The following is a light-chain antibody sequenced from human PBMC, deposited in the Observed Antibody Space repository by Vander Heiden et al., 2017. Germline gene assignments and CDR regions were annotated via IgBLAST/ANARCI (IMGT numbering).Light chain of an antibody. CDR3: SSYITSSTPVI. CDR2: EVT. CDR1: TSDVGGYNY. V-gene: IGLV2-14*01. Sequence: QSALTQPASVSGSPGQSITISCTGSTSDVGGYNYVSWYQQHPGKAPKLMIYEVTNRPSGVSNRFSGSKSGNTASLTISGLQAEDEAHYYCSSYITSSTPVIFGGGTKLNV. J-gene: IGLJ2*01.